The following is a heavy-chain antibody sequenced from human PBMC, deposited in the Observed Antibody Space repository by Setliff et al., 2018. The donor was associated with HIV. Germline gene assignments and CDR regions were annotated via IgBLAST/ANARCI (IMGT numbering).Heavy chain of an antibody. Sequence: PSETLSLTCTVSGDSVRSQPYTWSWIRQSAGEGLEWIGHIYGSGSTDYNPSLNSRVTISLDTSKNQFSLRLTSVTAADTAVYYCARGWRSLIRGGWFDPWGQGTLVTVSS. CDR1: GDSVRSQPYT. CDR3: ARGWRSLIRGGWFDP. V-gene: IGHV4-61*09. CDR2: IYGSGST. J-gene: IGHJ5*02. D-gene: IGHD3-10*01.